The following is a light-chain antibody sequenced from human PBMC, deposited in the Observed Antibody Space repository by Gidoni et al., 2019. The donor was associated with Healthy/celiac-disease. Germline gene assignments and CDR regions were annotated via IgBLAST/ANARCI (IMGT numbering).Light chain of an antibody. J-gene: IGLJ2*01. CDR1: SSDVGGYNY. Sequence: QSALTQPRPVSGSPGQSVTISCTGTSSDVGGYNYVSWYQQHPGKAPKLMIYDVSKRPSGVPDRFSGSKSGNPASLTISGLQAEDEADYYCCSYAGSFNVVFGGGTKLTVL. V-gene: IGLV2-11*01. CDR3: CSYAGSFNVV. CDR2: DVS.